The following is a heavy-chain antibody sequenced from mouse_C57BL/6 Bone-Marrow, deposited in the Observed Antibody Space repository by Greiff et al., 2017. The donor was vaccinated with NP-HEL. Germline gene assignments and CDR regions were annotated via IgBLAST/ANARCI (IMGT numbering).Heavy chain of an antibody. CDR1: GYTFTSYW. D-gene: IGHD3-2*02. J-gene: IGHJ3*01. CDR2: ILPNIGST. CDR3: SGVALFAY. V-gene: IGHV1-64*01. Sequence: QVQLQQPGAELVKPGASVQLSCKASGYTFTSYWMHWVKQRPGPGLECIGMILPNIGSTNYNEKFKSKATPTVDQSSSPAYMEPSILTSEDCAVYYCSGVALFAYWGQGTLVTVSA.